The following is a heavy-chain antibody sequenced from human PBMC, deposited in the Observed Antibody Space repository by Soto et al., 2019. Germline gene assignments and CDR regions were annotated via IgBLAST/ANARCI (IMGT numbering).Heavy chain of an antibody. CDR3: AKALKGYCSSTSCPRFGMDV. Sequence: GGSLRLSCAASGFTFSIYGMHWVRQAPGKGLEWVAVISYDGSNKNYADSVKGRFTISRDNSKNTQYLQMNSLRAEDTAVYYCAKALKGYCSSTSCPRFGMDVWGQGTTVTVSS. D-gene: IGHD2-2*01. J-gene: IGHJ6*02. V-gene: IGHV3-30*18. CDR1: GFTFSIYG. CDR2: ISYDGSNK.